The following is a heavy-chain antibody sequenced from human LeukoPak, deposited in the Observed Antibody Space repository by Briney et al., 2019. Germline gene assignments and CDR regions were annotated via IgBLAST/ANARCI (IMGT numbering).Heavy chain of an antibody. J-gene: IGHJ3*02. D-gene: IGHD3-22*01. V-gene: IGHV4-30-2*01. CDR1: GGSISSGGYS. Sequence: SQTLSLTCAVSGGSISSGGYSWSWIRQPPGKGLEWIGYIYHSGSTYYNPSLKSRVIISVDRSKNQFSLKLSSVTAADTAVYYCARDQYYDSSGDAFDIWGQGTMVTVSS. CDR2: IYHSGST. CDR3: ARDQYYDSSGDAFDI.